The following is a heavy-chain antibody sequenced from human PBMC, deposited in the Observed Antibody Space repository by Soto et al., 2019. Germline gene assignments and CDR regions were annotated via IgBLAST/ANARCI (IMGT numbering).Heavy chain of an antibody. V-gene: IGHV1-18*01. CDR3: ASWYYGSGSYFDSDY. CDR1: GYTFTSYG. D-gene: IGHD3-10*01. Sequence: ASVKVSCKASGYTFTSYGITWVRQAPGQGLEWMGWISAYNGNTNYAQKFQGRVTMTTDTSTSTAYMELRSLRSDDTAVYYCASWYYGSGSYFDSDYWGHGTLVTVS. CDR2: ISAYNGNT. J-gene: IGHJ4*01.